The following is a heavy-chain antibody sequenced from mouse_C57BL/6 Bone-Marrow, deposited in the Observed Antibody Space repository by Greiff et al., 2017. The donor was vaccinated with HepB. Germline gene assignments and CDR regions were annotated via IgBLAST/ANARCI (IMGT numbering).Heavy chain of an antibody. J-gene: IGHJ4*01. CDR1: GFTFTDYY. CDR3: ARDPIYYCGSSPYAMDY. CDR2: VYPYNGGT. Sequence: VQLQQSGPVLVKPGPSVKISCKASGFTFTDYYMHWVKQSHGKSLEWIGLVYPYNGGTSYNQKFKGKATLTVDTSSITAYIELNSLTSEDSAVYYCARDPIYYCGSSPYAMDYWGQGTTVTVSS. V-gene: IGHV1-36*01. D-gene: IGHD1-1*01.